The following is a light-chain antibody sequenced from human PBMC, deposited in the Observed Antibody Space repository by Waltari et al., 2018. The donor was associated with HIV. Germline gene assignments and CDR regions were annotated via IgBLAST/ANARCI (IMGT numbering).Light chain of an antibody. CDR3: GTWDTSLSALV. Sequence: QSVLTPPPSVSAAPGQQVTLSCSGNSSNIGNNSVFWYQQSPGTAPKLLIFENNQRPSGIPDRFSGSKSGTSATLGISGLQTGDEADYYCGTWDTSLSALVFGGGTKLTVL. V-gene: IGLV1-51*02. J-gene: IGLJ2*01. CDR1: SSNIGNNS. CDR2: ENN.